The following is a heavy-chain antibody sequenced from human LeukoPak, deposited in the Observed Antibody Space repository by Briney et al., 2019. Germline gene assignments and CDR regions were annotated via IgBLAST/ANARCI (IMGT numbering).Heavy chain of an antibody. CDR3: ARGSDFVWGSYRPYFDY. D-gene: IGHD3-16*02. CDR2: ISGSTSYI. V-gene: IGHV3-21*01. CDR1: GFIFSTYS. J-gene: IGHJ4*02. Sequence: GGSLRLSCAASGFIFSTYSMNWVRQAPGKGLEWVSSISGSTSYIYYADSVRGRFTISRDNAKNSLYLQMNSLRAEDTAVYYCARGSDFVWGSYRPYFDYWGQGTLVTVSS.